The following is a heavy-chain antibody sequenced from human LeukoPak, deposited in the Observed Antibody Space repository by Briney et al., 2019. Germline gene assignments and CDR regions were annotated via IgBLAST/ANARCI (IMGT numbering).Heavy chain of an antibody. CDR3: ARAGGIWFGELFAGYYFDY. J-gene: IGHJ4*02. Sequence: KPSETLSLTCTVSGGTISSYYWSWIRQPAGKGLEWIGRIYTSGSTNYNPSLKSRVTMSVDTSKNQFSLKLSSVTAADTAVYYCARAGGIWFGELFAGYYFDYWGRGTLVTVSS. V-gene: IGHV4-4*07. CDR2: IYTSGST. CDR1: GGTISSYY. D-gene: IGHD3-10*01.